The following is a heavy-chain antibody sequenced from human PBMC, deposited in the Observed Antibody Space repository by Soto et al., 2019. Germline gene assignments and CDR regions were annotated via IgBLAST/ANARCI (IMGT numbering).Heavy chain of an antibody. V-gene: IGHV3-30-3*01. CDR3: ARAGNSPGYYYYGMDV. CDR1: GFTFSSYA. CDR2: ISYDGSNK. Sequence: GGSLRLSCAASGFTFSSYAMHWVRQAPGKGLEWVAVISYDGSNKYYADSVKGRFTISRDNSKNTLYLQMNSLRAEDTAVYSCARAGNSPGYYYYGMDVWGQGTTVTVSS. J-gene: IGHJ6*02. D-gene: IGHD4-4*01.